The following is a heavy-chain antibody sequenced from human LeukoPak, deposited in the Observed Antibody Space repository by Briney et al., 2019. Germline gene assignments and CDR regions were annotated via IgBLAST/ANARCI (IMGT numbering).Heavy chain of an antibody. CDR1: GFTFDDYG. Sequence: PGGSLRLSCAASGFTFDDYGMSWVRQAPGKGLEWIGEINHSGSTNYNPSLKSRVTISVDTSKNQFSLKLSSVTAADTAVYYCARRPPFYSSSWYGYWGQGTLVTVSS. D-gene: IGHD6-13*01. J-gene: IGHJ4*02. CDR2: INHSGST. CDR3: ARRPPFYSSSWYGY. V-gene: IGHV4-34*01.